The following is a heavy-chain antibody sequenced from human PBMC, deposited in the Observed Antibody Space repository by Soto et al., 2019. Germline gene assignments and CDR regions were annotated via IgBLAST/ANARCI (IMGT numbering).Heavy chain of an antibody. J-gene: IGHJ4*02. CDR3: ARARSGYDIDY. V-gene: IGHV3-48*03. CDR1: GFTFSNYE. CDR2: ISSSGRTI. D-gene: IGHD5-12*01. Sequence: VQLVESGGGVVQPGRSLRLSCAASGFTFSNYEMNWVRQAPGKGLEYISYISSSGRTIYYADSVKGRFTVSRDNAKNSLYLQMNSLRAEDTAVYYCARARSGYDIDYWGQGTLVTVSS.